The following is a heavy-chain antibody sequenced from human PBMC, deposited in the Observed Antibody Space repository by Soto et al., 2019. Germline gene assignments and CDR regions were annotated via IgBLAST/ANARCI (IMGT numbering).Heavy chain of an antibody. CDR1: GGSISSYY. Sequence: SETLSLTCTVSGGSISSYYWSWIRQPPGKGLEWIGYIYYSGSTNYNPSLKSRVTISVDTSKNQFSLKLSSVTAADTAVYYCARALPASRITIFGVVNLYWFNPWGQGTLVTVSS. D-gene: IGHD3-3*01. J-gene: IGHJ5*02. CDR3: ARALPASRITIFGVVNLYWFNP. V-gene: IGHV4-59*01. CDR2: IYYSGST.